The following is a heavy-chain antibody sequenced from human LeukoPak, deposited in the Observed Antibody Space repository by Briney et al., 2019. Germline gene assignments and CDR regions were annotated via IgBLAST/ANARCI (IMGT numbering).Heavy chain of an antibody. J-gene: IGHJ4*02. CDR2: IYYSGST. CDR1: GGSISSYY. CDR3: ARLGAYRTAGYYFDY. V-gene: IGHV4-59*08. D-gene: IGHD1-26*01. Sequence: SETLSLTCTVSGGSISSYYWSWIRQPPGKGLEWIGYIYYSGSTNYNPSLKSRVTISVDTSKNQFSLKLSSVTAADTAVYYCARLGAYRTAGYYFDYWGQGTLVTVSS.